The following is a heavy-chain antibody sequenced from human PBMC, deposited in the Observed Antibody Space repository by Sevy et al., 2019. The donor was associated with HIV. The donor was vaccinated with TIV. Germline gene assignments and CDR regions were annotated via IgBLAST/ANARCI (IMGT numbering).Heavy chain of an antibody. CDR1: GFSFDSYG. CDR2: ISGSGTRT. CDR3: AKGGGGHYDPDEIGYYFYYYNMDV. V-gene: IGHV3-23*01. Sequence: GGSLILSCAVSGFSFDSYGMTWVRQAPGKGLEWVSGISGSGTRTYYADSVKGRFSISRDNSKNRLYLQMNSLRSEDTAIYYCAKGGGGHYDPDEIGYYFYYYNMDVWGKGTTVTVSS. D-gene: IGHD3-22*01. J-gene: IGHJ6*03.